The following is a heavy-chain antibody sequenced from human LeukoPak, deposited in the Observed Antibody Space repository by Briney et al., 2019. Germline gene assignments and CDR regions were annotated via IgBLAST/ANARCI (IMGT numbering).Heavy chain of an antibody. Sequence: SVKVPCKASGGTFSSYAISWVRQAPGQGLEWMGGIIPIFGTANYAQKFQGRVTITTDESTSTAYMELSSLRSEDTAVYYCARARDYSNYLYYFDYWGQGTLVTVSS. CDR1: GGTFSSYA. J-gene: IGHJ4*02. CDR2: IIPIFGTA. D-gene: IGHD4-11*01. V-gene: IGHV1-69*05. CDR3: ARARDYSNYLYYFDY.